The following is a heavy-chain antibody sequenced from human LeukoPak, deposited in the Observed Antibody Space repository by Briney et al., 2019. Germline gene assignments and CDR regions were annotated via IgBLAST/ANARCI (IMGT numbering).Heavy chain of an antibody. CDR3: AKDKGRGGIAAAGWPLLGRYGMDV. Sequence: GGSLRLSCAASGFTFSSYSMNWVRQAPGEGLGWVSSISSSSSYIFYADSVKGRFTISRDNAKNSLYLQMNSLRAEDTAVYYCAKDKGRGGIAAAGWPLLGRYGMDVWGQGTTVTVSS. CDR2: ISSSSSYI. D-gene: IGHD6-13*01. J-gene: IGHJ6*02. CDR1: GFTFSSYS. V-gene: IGHV3-21*01.